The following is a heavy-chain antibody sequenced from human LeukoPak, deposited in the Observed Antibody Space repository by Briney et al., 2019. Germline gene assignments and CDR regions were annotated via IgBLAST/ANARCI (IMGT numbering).Heavy chain of an antibody. Sequence: SETLSLTCTVSGGSISSYYWNWIRQPPGKGLEWIGYIYYSGSTNYNPSLKSRVTISVDTSKNQFSLKLSSVTAADTAVYYCARDKGAYGGIDYWGQGTLVTVSS. CDR2: IYYSGST. V-gene: IGHV4-59*01. J-gene: IGHJ4*02. D-gene: IGHD4-23*01. CDR1: GGSISSYY. CDR3: ARDKGAYGGIDY.